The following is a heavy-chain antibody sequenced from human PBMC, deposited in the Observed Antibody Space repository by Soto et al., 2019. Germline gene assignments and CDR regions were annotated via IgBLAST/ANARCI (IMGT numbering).Heavy chain of an antibody. J-gene: IGHJ6*02. V-gene: IGHV4-59*01. CDR2: IYYNGST. D-gene: IGHD5-12*01. CDR3: ARDRPARASGYPLSPPCYYYVMDA. Sequence: QVQLQESAPGLVKPSETLSLTCTVSGGSISSYCWSWIRQPPGKGMEWIGYIYYNGSTNYTPGLKIRVTISVDTSKNQFSLKLSSVPAADSAVDYWARDRPARASGYPLSPPCYYYVMDAWGQGTTVTVSS. CDR1: GGSISSYC.